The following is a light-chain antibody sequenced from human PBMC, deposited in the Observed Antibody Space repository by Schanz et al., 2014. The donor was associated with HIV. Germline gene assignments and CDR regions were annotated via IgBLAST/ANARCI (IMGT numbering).Light chain of an antibody. CDR2: EVT. CDR3: NSCTSTNTLV. Sequence: QSALTQPASVSGSPGQSITISCTGTSSDVGGHNLVSWYQQHPGKVPQLLIFEVTKRPSGVSYRFSGSKSGNTASLTISGLQSEDEADYYCNSCTSTNTLVFGGGTQLTVL. V-gene: IGLV2-14*02. J-gene: IGLJ3*02. CDR1: SSDVGGHNL.